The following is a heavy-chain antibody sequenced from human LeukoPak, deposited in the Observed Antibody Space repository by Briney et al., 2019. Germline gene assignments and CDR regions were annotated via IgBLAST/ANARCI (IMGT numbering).Heavy chain of an antibody. V-gene: IGHV4-34*01. CDR2: INHSGST. CDR3: AREGRSWGQVWLLFDY. D-gene: IGHD5-18*01. Sequence: SETLSLTCAVYGGSFSGYYWSWIRQPPGRGLEWIGEINHSGSTNYNPSLKSRVTISLDTSKNKFSLKLSSVTAADTAVYYCAREGRSWGQVWLLFDYWGQGTLVTVSS. J-gene: IGHJ4*02. CDR1: GGSFSGYY.